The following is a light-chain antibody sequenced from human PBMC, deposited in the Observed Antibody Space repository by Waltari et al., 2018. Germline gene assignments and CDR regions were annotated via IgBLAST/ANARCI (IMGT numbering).Light chain of an antibody. Sequence: EIVLTQSPATLSLSAGARATLACRASQSVRNCLAWYKPKPGQAPRLLNYDASKRATRVPARFSGSGSGTHFTLSISGLEPGYLAVYYCRQRSNWLSVGGGIKEEI. V-gene: IGKV3-11*01. J-gene: IGKJ4*01. CDR3: RQRSNWLS. CDR2: DAS. CDR1: QSVRNC.